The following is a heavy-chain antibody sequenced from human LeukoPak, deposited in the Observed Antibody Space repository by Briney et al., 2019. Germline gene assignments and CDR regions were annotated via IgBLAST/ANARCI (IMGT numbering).Heavy chain of an antibody. V-gene: IGHV3-48*01. CDR1: GVTFSTYS. Sequence: PGGSLRLSCAVSGVTFSTYSMNWVRQAPGKGLEWVSYIISTSSTIYYADSVKGRFTISRDNAKNSLYLQMNSLRAEDTAVYYCARGLSLDYWGQGTLVTVSS. CDR3: ARGLSLDY. CDR2: IISTSSTI. J-gene: IGHJ4*02. D-gene: IGHD5/OR15-5a*01.